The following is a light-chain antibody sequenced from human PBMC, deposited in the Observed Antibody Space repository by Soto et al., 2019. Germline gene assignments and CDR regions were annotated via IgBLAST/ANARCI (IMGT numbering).Light chain of an antibody. CDR3: QQYYNWPPYT. CDR2: GAS. CDR1: QSVDTN. Sequence: EVVMRQSPATLSVSPGDRATLSCRASQSVDTNVAWYQQKPGQAPRLLVYGASTRATGIPARFTGFGSGTDFTLTISGLQSDDFAVYYCQQYYNWPPYTFGQGTKLQIK. V-gene: IGKV3-15*01. J-gene: IGKJ2*01.